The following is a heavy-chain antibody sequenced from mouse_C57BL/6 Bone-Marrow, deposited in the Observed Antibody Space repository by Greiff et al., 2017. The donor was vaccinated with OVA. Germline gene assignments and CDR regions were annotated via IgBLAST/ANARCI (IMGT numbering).Heavy chain of an antibody. Sequence: EVKLQESGAELVKPGASVKLSCTASGFNFKDYFMHWVKQRPEQGLEWIGRIDPGGGETKYAPKFQGKAPLTADTSSNTAYLQLSSLTSEDTAVYYCARRGAAQAPWCAYWGQGTLVTVSA. CDR1: GFNFKDYF. CDR3: ARRGAAQAPWCAY. CDR2: IDPGGGET. D-gene: IGHD3-2*02. J-gene: IGHJ3*01. V-gene: IGHV14-2*01.